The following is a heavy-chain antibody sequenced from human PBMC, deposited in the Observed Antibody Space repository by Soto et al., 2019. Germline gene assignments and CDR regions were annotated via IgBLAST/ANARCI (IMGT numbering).Heavy chain of an antibody. CDR1: GYSIGNSYY. Sequence: SETLSLTCEVSGYSIGNSYYWGWIRQPPGKGLEWIGIIHNRGSTYFNPSLRSRVSMSVDTSKNQFSLRLISVTAADTAVYYCARTMVRGPRGDWFDPWGQGTLVTVS. V-gene: IGHV4-38-2*01. D-gene: IGHD3-10*01. CDR2: IHNRGST. CDR3: ARTMVRGPRGDWFDP. J-gene: IGHJ5*02.